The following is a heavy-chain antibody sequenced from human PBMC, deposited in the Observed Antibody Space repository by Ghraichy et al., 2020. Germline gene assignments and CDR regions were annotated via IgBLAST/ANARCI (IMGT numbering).Heavy chain of an antibody. CDR2: IYDSGST. J-gene: IGHJ4*02. CDR3: ASTLVGATDNLADYFDH. V-gene: IGHV4-39*01. Sequence: SETLSLTCTVSGGSISSSSYYWGWIRQPPGKGLDWIGSIYDSGSTYYNPSLKSRVTISVDTSKNQFSLKLSSVTAADTAVYYCASTLVGATDNLADYFDHGGQGTLATVSS. CDR1: GGSISSSSYY. D-gene: IGHD1-26*01.